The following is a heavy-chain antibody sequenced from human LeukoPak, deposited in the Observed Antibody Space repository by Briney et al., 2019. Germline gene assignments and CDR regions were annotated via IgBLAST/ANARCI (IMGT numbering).Heavy chain of an antibody. V-gene: IGHV1-46*01. CDR2: INPSGGST. CDR3: ATTTYNWNDVLDY. D-gene: IGHD1-1*01. CDR1: GYTFTSYY. Sequence: ASVKVSCKASGYTFTSYYMHWVRQAPGQGLEWMGIINPSGGSTSYAQKFQGRVTMTRDTSTSTVYMDLTSLTSEDTAVYFCATTTYNWNDVLDYWGQGTLVTVSS. J-gene: IGHJ4*02.